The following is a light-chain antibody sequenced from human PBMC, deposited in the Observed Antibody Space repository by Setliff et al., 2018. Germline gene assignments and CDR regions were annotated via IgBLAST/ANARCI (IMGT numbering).Light chain of an antibody. CDR1: TSNIGSNT. Sequence: QSALTQPPSASGTPGQRVTISCSGFTSNIGSNTVNWYQQLPGTAPKLLIYSNNQRPSGVPDRFSGSKSGNTASLTISGLQAEDEADYYCCSYAGSYTSLYVFGTGTKVTVL. CDR2: SNN. CDR3: CSYAGSYTSLYV. J-gene: IGLJ1*01. V-gene: IGLV1-44*01.